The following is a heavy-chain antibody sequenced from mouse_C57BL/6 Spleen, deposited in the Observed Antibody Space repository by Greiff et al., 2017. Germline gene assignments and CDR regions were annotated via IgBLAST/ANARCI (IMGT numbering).Heavy chain of an antibody. CDR3: ARNWDGWYFDV. D-gene: IGHD4-1*01. V-gene: IGHV1-54*01. CDR2: INPGSGGT. J-gene: IGHJ1*03. Sequence: QVQLKQPGAELVRPGTSVKVSCKASGYAFTNYLIEWVKQRPGQGLEWIGVINPGSGGTNYNEKFKGKATLTADKSSSTAYMQLSSLTSEDSAVYFCARNWDGWYFDVWGTGTTVTVSS. CDR1: GYAFTNYL.